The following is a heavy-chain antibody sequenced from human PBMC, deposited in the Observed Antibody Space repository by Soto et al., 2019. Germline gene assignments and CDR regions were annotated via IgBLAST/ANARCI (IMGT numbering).Heavy chain of an antibody. CDR2: MNPNSGNT. V-gene: IGHV1-8*01. D-gene: IGHD6-19*01. J-gene: IGHJ3*02. Sequence: ASVKVSCKASGYTFTSYDINWVRQATGQGLEWMGWMNPNSGNTGYAQKFQGRVTMTRNTSISTAYMELSSLRSEDTAVYYCARLKAVAGTFRGAFDIWGQGTMVTVSS. CDR3: ARLKAVAGTFRGAFDI. CDR1: GYTFTSYD.